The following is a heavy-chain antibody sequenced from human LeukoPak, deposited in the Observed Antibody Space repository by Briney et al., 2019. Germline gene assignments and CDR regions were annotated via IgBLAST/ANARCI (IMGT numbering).Heavy chain of an antibody. D-gene: IGHD1-1*01. CDR3: AREGAPQLSSYFDH. V-gene: IGHV1-2*02. CDR1: GYTFTAYY. Sequence: ASVKVSCKASGYTFTAYYIHWVRQAPGQGLEWMGWINPNTGGTNFAQRFQGRVTMTRNTSINTAYTELGSLRSDDTAMYYCAREGAPQLSSYFDHWGQGTLVTVSS. J-gene: IGHJ4*02. CDR2: INPNTGGT.